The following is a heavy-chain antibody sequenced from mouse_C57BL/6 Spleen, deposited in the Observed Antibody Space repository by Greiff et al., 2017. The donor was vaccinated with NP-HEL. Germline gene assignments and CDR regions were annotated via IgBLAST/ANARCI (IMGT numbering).Heavy chain of an antibody. D-gene: IGHD1-1*01. Sequence: QVQLQQPGAELVKPGASVKMSCKASGYTFTSYWITWVKQRPGQGLEWIGDIYPGSGSTNYNEKFKSKATLTVDTSSSTAYMQLSSLTSEDSAVYYWARYYYGSSSGGFAYWGQGTLVTVSA. CDR1: GYTFTSYW. V-gene: IGHV1-55*01. CDR3: ARYYYGSSSGGFAY. CDR2: IYPGSGST. J-gene: IGHJ3*01.